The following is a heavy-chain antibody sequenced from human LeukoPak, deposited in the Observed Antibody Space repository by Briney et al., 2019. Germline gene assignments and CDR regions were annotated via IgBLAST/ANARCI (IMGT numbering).Heavy chain of an antibody. CDR3: AKEVGATLDY. D-gene: IGHD1-26*01. Sequence: GGSLTLYCSASGFTFYSYAMRRVPQAPGKGLEWVLAISSSGATTYHADSVKGRFTISRDNSKNTLYLQMNSLRAEDTAVYYCAKEVGATLDYWAQGTLVTVSS. CDR2: ISSSGATT. J-gene: IGHJ4*02. V-gene: IGHV3-23*01. CDR1: GFTFYSYA.